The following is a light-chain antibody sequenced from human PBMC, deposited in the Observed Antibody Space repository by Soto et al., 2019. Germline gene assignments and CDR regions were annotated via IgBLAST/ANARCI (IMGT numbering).Light chain of an antibody. J-gene: IGKJ1*01. CDR1: QSIAKF. CDR3: QQSYSTPWT. CDR2: GAS. V-gene: IGKV1-39*01. Sequence: DIQMTQSPSSLSASFGDRVTITCRTSQSIAKFLNWYQQRPGKAPKVLIYGASSLQTGVPSRFSGSGFATDFTLTISSLQPEDFATYYCQQSYSTPWTFGQGTKVDIK.